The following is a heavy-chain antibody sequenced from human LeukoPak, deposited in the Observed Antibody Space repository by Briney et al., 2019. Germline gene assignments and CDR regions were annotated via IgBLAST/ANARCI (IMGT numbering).Heavy chain of an antibody. D-gene: IGHD2-2*02. V-gene: IGHV1-69*05. CDR1: GGTFSSYA. CDR2: IIPIFGTA. CDR3: ARERSEYCSSTSCYNLDH. Sequence: GASVKVSCKASGGTFSSYAISWVRHAPGQGLEWMGGIIPIFGTANYAQKFQGRVTITTDESTSTAYMELSSLRSEDKAVYYCARERSEYCSSTSCYNLDHGSQDTLVTVSS. J-gene: IGHJ1*01.